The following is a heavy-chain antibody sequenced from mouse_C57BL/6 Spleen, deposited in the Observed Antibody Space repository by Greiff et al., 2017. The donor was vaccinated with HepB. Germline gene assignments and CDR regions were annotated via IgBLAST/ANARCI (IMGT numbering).Heavy chain of an antibody. CDR2: ISYDGSN. J-gene: IGHJ3*01. V-gene: IGHV3-6*01. Sequence: EVQLQQSGPGLVKPSPSLSLTCSVTGYSITSGYYWNWIRQFPGNKLEWMGYISYDGSNNYNPSLKNRITITRDTSKNQFFLKLNSVTTEDTATYYCARDMTGNCAWFAYWGQGTLVTVSA. CDR3: ARDMTGNCAWFAY. CDR1: GYSITSGYY. D-gene: IGHD4-1*01.